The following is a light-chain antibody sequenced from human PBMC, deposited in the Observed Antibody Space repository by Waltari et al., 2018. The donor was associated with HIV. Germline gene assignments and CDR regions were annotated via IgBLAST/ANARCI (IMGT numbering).Light chain of an antibody. CDR1: SRDLGAYNF. CDR3: SSYAGPNHLL. J-gene: IGLJ2*01. Sequence: QSALTQPPSASGSPGQSVPLPCTGTSRDLGAYNFVSWYQPHPGKAPKLIIYGVNPRPSGVPDRFSGSKSGNTASLTVSGLQADDEADYYCSSYAGPNHLLFGGGTKLTVL. CDR2: GVN. V-gene: IGLV2-8*01.